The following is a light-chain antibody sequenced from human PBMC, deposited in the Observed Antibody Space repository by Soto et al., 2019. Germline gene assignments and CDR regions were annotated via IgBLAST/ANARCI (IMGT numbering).Light chain of an antibody. J-gene: IGLJ1*01. CDR3: TSFAPGRIYV. CDR2: HVS. V-gene: IGLV2-14*03. Sequence: QSVLTQPASVSGSPGQSITISCTGTSSDFGGYNYVSWYQQYPGKVPKLLIYHVSNRPSGVSNRFSGSKSGNTASLTISGLQAEDEGDYYCTSFAPGRIYVFGSGTKVTVL. CDR1: SSDFGGYNY.